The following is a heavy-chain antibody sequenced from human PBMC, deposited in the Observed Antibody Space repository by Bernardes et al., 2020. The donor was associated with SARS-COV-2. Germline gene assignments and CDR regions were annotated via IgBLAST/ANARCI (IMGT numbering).Heavy chain of an antibody. V-gene: IGHV3-21*01. CDR3: AREGYCSGGSCSNGVDY. CDR1: GFTFSSYS. J-gene: IGHJ4*02. CDR2: ISSSSSYI. Sequence: GGSLRLSCAASGFTFSSYSMNWVRQAPGKGLEWVSSISSSSSYIYYADSVKGRFTISRDNAKNSLYLQMNSLRAEDTAVYYCAREGYCSGGSCSNGVDYWGQGTLVTVSS. D-gene: IGHD2-15*01.